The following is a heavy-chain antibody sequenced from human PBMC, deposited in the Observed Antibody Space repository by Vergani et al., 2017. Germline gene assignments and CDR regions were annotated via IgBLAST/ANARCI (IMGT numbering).Heavy chain of an antibody. D-gene: IGHD2-2*01. Sequence: QMQLVQSGAEVKKTGSSVKVSCKASGYTFTYRYLHWVRQAPGQALEWMGWITPFNGNTNYAQKFPDRVTITRDRSMSTAYMELSSLRSEDTAMYYCALAECSTGCINSVCITPETGSWFDPWGQGTLVTVSS. V-gene: IGHV1-45*02. J-gene: IGHJ5*02. CDR3: ALAECSTGCINSVCITPETGSWFDP. CDR2: ITPFNGNT. CDR1: GYTFTYRY.